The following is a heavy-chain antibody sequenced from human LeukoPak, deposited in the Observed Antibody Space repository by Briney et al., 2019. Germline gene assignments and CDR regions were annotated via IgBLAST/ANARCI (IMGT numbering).Heavy chain of an antibody. CDR1: GFTFSNYW. CDR3: ANPPTVTTFHN. Sequence: PGGSLRLSCAASGFTFSNYWLHWVRQVPGKGLVWVSRINSDGTGTSYADSVKGRFTISRDNVKDTLYLQMNSLRAEDTALYYCANPPTVTTFHNWGQGTLVTVSS. J-gene: IGHJ4*02. D-gene: IGHD4-11*01. CDR2: INSDGTGT. V-gene: IGHV3-74*01.